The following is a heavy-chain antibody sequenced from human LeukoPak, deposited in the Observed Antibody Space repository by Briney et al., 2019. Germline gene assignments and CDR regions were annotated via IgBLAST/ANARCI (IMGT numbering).Heavy chain of an antibody. D-gene: IGHD4-17*01. V-gene: IGHV3-74*01. CDR2: INSDGITT. Sequence: GGSLRLSCAASGFTFSSYWMHWVRQAPGKGLVWVSRINSDGITTSYADSVKGRSTISRDNAKNTLYLQMNSLRAEDTAVYYCARERGDRYGVYFDYWGQGTLVTVSS. J-gene: IGHJ4*02. CDR1: GFTFSSYW. CDR3: ARERGDRYGVYFDY.